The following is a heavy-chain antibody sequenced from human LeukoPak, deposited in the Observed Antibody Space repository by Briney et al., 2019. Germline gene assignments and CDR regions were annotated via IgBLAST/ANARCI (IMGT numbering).Heavy chain of an antibody. V-gene: IGHV4-31*03. Sequence: PSQTLSLTCTVSGGSISSGGYYWSWIRQHPGKGLEWIGYIYYSGSTYYNPSLKSRVTISVDTSKNQFSLKLSSVTAADTAVYYCARHGQSWGSGSYYNLQSAFDVWGQGTMVTVSS. J-gene: IGHJ3*01. CDR1: GGSISSGGYY. CDR2: IYYSGST. D-gene: IGHD3-10*01. CDR3: ARHGQSWGSGSYYNLQSAFDV.